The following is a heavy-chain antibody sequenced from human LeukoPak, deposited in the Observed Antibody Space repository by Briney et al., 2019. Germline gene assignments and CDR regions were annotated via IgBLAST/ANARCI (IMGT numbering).Heavy chain of an antibody. CDR1: GFTFSSYS. Sequence: GGSLRLSCAASGFTFSSYSMNWVRQAPGKGLEWVSSISSSSSYIYYAGSVKGRFTISRDNAKNSLYLQMNSLRAEDTAVYYCARGIAAALGYWGQGTLVTVSS. D-gene: IGHD6-13*01. CDR3: ARGIAAALGY. V-gene: IGHV3-21*01. CDR2: ISSSSSYI. J-gene: IGHJ4*02.